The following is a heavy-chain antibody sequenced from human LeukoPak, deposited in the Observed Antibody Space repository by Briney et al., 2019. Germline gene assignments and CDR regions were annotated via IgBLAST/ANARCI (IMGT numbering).Heavy chain of an antibody. CDR1: GGSFSGYY. V-gene: IGHV4-34*01. CDR3: ARAPSLYYYDSSGYYGY. Sequence: SETLSLTCAVYGGSFSGYYWSWIRQPPGKGLEWIGEINHSGSTNYNPSLKSRVTISVDTSKNQFSLKLSSVTAADTAVYYCARAPSLYYYDSSGYYGYWGQGTLVTVSS. J-gene: IGHJ4*02. D-gene: IGHD3-22*01. CDR2: INHSGST.